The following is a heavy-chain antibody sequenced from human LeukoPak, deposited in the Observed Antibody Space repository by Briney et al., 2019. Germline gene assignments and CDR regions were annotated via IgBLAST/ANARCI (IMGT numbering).Heavy chain of an antibody. J-gene: IGHJ5*02. CDR3: ARHWHYYDSSGYYLNWFDP. V-gene: IGHV4-59*08. D-gene: IGHD3-22*01. Sequence: SETLSLTCTVSGGSISNYYWSWIRQPPGKGLEWIGYIYYSGTTNYNPSLKSRVTISVDTSKNQFSLKLSSVTAADTAVYYCARHWHYYDSSGYYLNWFDPWGQGTLVTVSS. CDR2: IYYSGTT. CDR1: GGSISNYY.